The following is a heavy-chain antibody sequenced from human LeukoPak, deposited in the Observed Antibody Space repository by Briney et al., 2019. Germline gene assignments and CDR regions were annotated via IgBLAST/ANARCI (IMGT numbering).Heavy chain of an antibody. V-gene: IGHV4-59*01. J-gene: IGHJ6*03. CDR3: ARTTMVRGAYYMDV. D-gene: IGHD3-10*01. Sequence: PSETLSLTCTVSGGSISSYYWSWLRQPPGKGREGIGYIYYSGSTNYNPSLKSRVTISVDTSKNQFSLKLSSVTAADPAVYYCARTTMVRGAYYMDVWGKGTTVTISS. CDR1: GGSISSYY. CDR2: IYYSGST.